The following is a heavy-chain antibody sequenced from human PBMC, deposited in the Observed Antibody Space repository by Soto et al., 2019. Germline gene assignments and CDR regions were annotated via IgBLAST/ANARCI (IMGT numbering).Heavy chain of an antibody. V-gene: IGHV4-4*07. CDR1: GGTISGYY. D-gene: IGHD3-3*01. J-gene: IGHJ5*02. Sequence: LSLTCTVTGGTISGYYWTWIRQSAGGGLEWIGRIYSSGSTNYNPSLKSRVTISLDTSMNHFSLRLSSVTAADTAVYYCARGQRFSDWFDPWGQGTLVTVS. CDR3: ARGQRFSDWFDP. CDR2: IYSSGST.